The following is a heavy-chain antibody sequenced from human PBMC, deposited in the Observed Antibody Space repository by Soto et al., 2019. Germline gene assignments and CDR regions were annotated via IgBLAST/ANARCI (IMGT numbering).Heavy chain of an antibody. CDR2: ISSSSSTI. Sequence: GGSVRLSCAASGVTFSSYSMNWVRQAPGKGLEWVSYISSSSSTIYYADSVKGRFTISRDNAKNSLYLQMNSLRAEDTAVYYCARDARFLEWLLIPYYMDVWGKGTTVTVSS. D-gene: IGHD3-3*01. J-gene: IGHJ6*03. CDR1: GVTFSSYS. CDR3: ARDARFLEWLLIPYYMDV. V-gene: IGHV3-48*01.